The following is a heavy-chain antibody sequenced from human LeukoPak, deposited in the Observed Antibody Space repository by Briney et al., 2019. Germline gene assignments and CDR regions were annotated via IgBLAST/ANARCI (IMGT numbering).Heavy chain of an antibody. CDR2: ISSSGSTI. J-gene: IGHJ5*02. Sequence: GGPLRLSCAASGFTFSSYEMNWVRQAPGKGLEWVSYISSSGSTIYYADSVKGRFTISRDNAKNSLYLQMNSLRAEDTAVSYCARDPRWFGELLPNWFDPWGQGTLVTVSS. D-gene: IGHD3-10*01. V-gene: IGHV3-48*03. CDR3: ARDPRWFGELLPNWFDP. CDR1: GFTFSSYE.